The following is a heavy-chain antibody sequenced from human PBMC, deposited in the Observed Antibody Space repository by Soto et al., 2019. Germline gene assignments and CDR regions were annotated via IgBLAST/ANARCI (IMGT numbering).Heavy chain of an antibody. CDR1: GFTFSNAW. CDR3: TTDLPLDCSGGSCYFY. V-gene: IGHV3-15*01. J-gene: IGHJ4*02. CDR2: IKSKTDGGTT. Sequence: GGSLRLSCAASGFTFSNAWMSWVRQAPGKGLEWVGRIKSKTDGGTTDYAAPVKGRFTISRDDSKNTLYLQMNSLKTEDTAVYYCTTDLPLDCSGGSCYFYWGQGTLVTVSS. D-gene: IGHD2-15*01.